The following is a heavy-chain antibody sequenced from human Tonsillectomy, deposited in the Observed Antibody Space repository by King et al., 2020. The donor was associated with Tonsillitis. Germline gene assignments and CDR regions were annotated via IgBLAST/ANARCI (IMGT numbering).Heavy chain of an antibody. V-gene: IGHV3-21*06. CDR3: ARELGTYYFDSSGYKYYYYGMDV. CDR1: GFTFSSYS. J-gene: IGHJ6*02. CDR2: ISAGSSYI. Sequence: VQLVESGGGLVKPGGSLRLSCGASGFTFSSYSMNWVRQAPGKGLEWVSSISAGSSYIYYADSVKGRFTISRDNGKNSLYLQMNRLRAEDTAVYYCARELGTYYFDSSGYKYYYYGMDVWGQGTTVTVSS. D-gene: IGHD3-22*01.